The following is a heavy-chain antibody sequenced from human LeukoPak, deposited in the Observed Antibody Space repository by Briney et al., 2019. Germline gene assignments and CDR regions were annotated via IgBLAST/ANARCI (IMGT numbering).Heavy chain of an antibody. Sequence: SVKVSCKASGGTFSSYAISWVRQAPGQGLEWMGGIIPIFGTANYAQEFQGRVTITADESTSTAYMELSSLRSEDTAVYYCASGEYYDILTGYSYYFDYWGQGTLVTVSS. J-gene: IGHJ4*02. V-gene: IGHV1-69*13. CDR2: IIPIFGTA. CDR1: GGTFSSYA. CDR3: ASGEYYDILTGYSYYFDY. D-gene: IGHD3-9*01.